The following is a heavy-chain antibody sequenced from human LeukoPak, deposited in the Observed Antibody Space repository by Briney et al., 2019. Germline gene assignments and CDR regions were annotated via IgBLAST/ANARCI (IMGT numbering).Heavy chain of an antibody. J-gene: IGHJ4*02. CDR1: GGSITDTHYY. Sequence: PSETLSLTCTVSGGSITDTHYYWGWIRQPPGKGLEWIGSIYYSGSTYYNPSLKSRVTISVDTSKNQFSLKLSSVTAADTAVYYCARVTSFDYWGQGTLVTVSS. D-gene: IGHD5-18*01. V-gene: IGHV4-39*01. CDR3: ARVTSFDY. CDR2: IYYSGST.